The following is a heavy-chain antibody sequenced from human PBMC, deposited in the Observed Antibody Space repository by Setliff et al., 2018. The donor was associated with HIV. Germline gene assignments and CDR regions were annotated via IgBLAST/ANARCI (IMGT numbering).Heavy chain of an antibody. V-gene: IGHV3-23*01. Sequence: PGGSLRLSCVASGFRFRGHAVSWVRQAPGQGLEWVSVISGSGDITYYRESVKGRFTVSRDNSNNTVYLQMNSLRAEDTAMYYCAKTQTVITVYGPFDSWGQGTPVTVSS. D-gene: IGHD4-4*01. J-gene: IGHJ4*02. CDR1: GFRFRGHA. CDR2: ISGSGDIT. CDR3: AKTQTVITVYGPFDS.